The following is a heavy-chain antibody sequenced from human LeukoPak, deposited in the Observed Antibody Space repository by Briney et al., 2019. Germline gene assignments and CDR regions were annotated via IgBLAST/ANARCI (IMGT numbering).Heavy chain of an antibody. CDR1: GSTFSSNS. D-gene: IGHD6-6*01. CDR2: ISSSGSDI. J-gene: IGHJ4*02. CDR3: ARDRSIAATGDTFDY. V-gene: IGHV3-21*01. Sequence: GGSLRLSCEAFGSTFSSNSMNWVRQAPGKGLEWVSSISSSGSDICYTDSVKGRFTISRDNARKSLSLQMNSLRVEDTAVYYCARDRSIAATGDTFDYWGQGTLVTVSS.